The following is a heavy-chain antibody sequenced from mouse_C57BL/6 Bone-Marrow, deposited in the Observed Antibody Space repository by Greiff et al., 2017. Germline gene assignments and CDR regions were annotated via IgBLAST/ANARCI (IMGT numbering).Heavy chain of an antibody. CDR3: ARLEIYYGNYYAY. CDR2: ISSGGSYT. V-gene: IGHV5-6*01. Sequence: EVKVVESGGDLVKPGGSLKLSCAASGFTFSSYGMSWVRQTPDKRLAWVATISSGGSYTYYPDSVKGRFTISRDNAKNTLYLQMSSLKSEDTAMDDCARLEIYYGNYYAYWGQGTLVTVSA. D-gene: IGHD2-1*01. CDR1: GFTFSSYG. J-gene: IGHJ3*01.